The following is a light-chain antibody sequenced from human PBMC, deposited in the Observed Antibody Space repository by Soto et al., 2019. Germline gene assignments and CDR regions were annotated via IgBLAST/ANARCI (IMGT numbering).Light chain of an antibody. CDR2: DAS. CDR1: QSIGRW. J-gene: IGKJ1*01. Sequence: DIQLTQSPSFLSASVGDRVTITCRASQSIGRWLAWYQQKPGKAPKLLIYDASSLESGVPSRFSGSGSGTEFTLTISSLHPDDFATYYCQEYNNYWTFGQGTKVDIK. CDR3: QEYNNYWT. V-gene: IGKV1-5*01.